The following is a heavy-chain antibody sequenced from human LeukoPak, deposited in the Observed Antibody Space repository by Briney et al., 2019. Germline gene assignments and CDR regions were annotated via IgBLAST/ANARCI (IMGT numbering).Heavy chain of an antibody. CDR2: IYHSGGT. CDR1: GGSISSGGYY. D-gene: IGHD6-6*01. CDR3: ARVSEYSRTFDY. J-gene: IGHJ4*02. Sequence: SETLSLTCTVSGGSISSGGYYWSWIRQPPGKGLEWIGYIYHSGGTYYNPSLKSRVTISVDRSKNQFSLKLSSVTAADTAVYYCARVSEYSRTFDYWGQGTLVTVSS. V-gene: IGHV4-30-2*01.